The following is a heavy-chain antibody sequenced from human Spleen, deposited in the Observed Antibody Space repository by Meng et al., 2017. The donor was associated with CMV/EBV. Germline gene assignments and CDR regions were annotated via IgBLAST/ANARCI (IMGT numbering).Heavy chain of an antibody. D-gene: IGHD1-26*01. V-gene: IGHV4-39*07. CDR3: ARGFLRGSSQCYYYGMDV. Sequence: SETLSLTCTVSGGSISSSSYYWGWIRQPPGKGLEWIGEINHSGSTNYNPSLKSRVTISVDTSKNQFSLKLSSVTAADTAVYYCARGFLRGSSQCYYYGMDVWGQGTTVTVSS. J-gene: IGHJ6*02. CDR1: GGSISSSSYY. CDR2: INHSGST.